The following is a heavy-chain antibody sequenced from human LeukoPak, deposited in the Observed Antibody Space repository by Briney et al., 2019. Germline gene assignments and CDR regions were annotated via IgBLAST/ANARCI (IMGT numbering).Heavy chain of an antibody. CDR1: GYTFTGYY. V-gene: IGHV1-2*02. Sequence: ASVKVSCKSSGYTFTGYYMHWVRQAPGQGLEWMGWINPNSGGTNYAQKFQGRVTMTRDTSISTAYMELSRLRSDDTAVYYCAIVSPGGTWRFDYWGQGTLVTVSS. J-gene: IGHJ4*02. D-gene: IGHD3-16*01. CDR2: INPNSGGT. CDR3: AIVSPGGTWRFDY.